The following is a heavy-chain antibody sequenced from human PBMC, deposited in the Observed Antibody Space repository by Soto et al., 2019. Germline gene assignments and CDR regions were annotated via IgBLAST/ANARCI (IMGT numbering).Heavy chain of an antibody. Sequence: GGSLRLSCAASGFTFSSYAMHWVRQAPGKGLEWVAVISYDGSNKYYADSVKGRFTISRDNSKNTLYLQMNSLRAEDTAVYYCAREPIVNLIHQPWYYFDYWGQGTLVTVSS. D-gene: IGHD5-18*01. CDR3: AREPIVNLIHQPWYYFDY. V-gene: IGHV3-30-3*01. CDR1: GFTFSSYA. CDR2: ISYDGSNK. J-gene: IGHJ4*02.